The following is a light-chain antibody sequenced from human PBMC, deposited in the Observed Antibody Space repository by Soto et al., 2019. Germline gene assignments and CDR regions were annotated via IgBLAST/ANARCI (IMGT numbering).Light chain of an antibody. CDR2: DAS. V-gene: IGKV3-11*01. Sequence: EVVLTHSPVTLSLSPGERSTLSCRASQSVSSFLAWYQQKAGQAPRLLIYDASHRATGIPARFSGSGSGTDFTLTINSLEPEDFALYYCQQRYNWPPTFGQGTKVDIK. CDR1: QSVSSF. CDR3: QQRYNWPPT. J-gene: IGKJ1*01.